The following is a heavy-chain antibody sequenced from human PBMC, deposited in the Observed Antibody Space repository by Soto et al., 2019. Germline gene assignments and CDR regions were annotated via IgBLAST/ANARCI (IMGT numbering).Heavy chain of an antibody. CDR1: GESFSGYY. J-gene: IGHJ3*02. D-gene: IGHD6-19*01. V-gene: IGHV4-34*01. Sequence: QVQLQQWGAGLLKPSETLSLTCAVYGESFSGYYWSWIRQPPGKGLEWIGEINHSGSTNYNPSLKSRVTISVDTSKNQFSLKLSSVTAADTDVYYWARGVGGGYSSGWALAAFDIWGQGTMVTVSS. CDR3: ARGVGGGYSSGWALAAFDI. CDR2: INHSGST.